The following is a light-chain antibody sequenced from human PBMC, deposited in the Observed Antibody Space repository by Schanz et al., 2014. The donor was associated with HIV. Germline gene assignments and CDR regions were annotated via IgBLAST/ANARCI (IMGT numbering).Light chain of an antibody. CDR3: QYFGNSGGT. J-gene: IGKJ4*01. CDR1: QTVSSNS. CDR2: ATS. Sequence: EIVLTQSPGTLSVSPGERATLSCRASQTVSSNSLGWYQQKRDQPPRLVIYATSTRAAGIPDRFSGTGSGTDFTLTISSLEPEDFAVYYCQYFGNSGGTFGGGTKVEIK. V-gene: IGKV3-20*01.